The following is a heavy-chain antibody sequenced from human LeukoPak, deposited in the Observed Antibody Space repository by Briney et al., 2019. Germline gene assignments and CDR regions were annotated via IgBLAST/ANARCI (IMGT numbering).Heavy chain of an antibody. Sequence: ASETLSLTCAVYGGSFSGYYWSWIRQPPGKGLEWIGEINHSGSTNYNPSLKSRVTISVDTSKNQFSLKLSSVTAADTAVYYCARHIVVVPAAKKKNWFDPWGQGTLVTVSS. CDR2: INHSGST. V-gene: IGHV4-34*01. J-gene: IGHJ5*02. CDR1: GGSFSGYY. D-gene: IGHD2-2*01. CDR3: ARHIVVVPAAKKKNWFDP.